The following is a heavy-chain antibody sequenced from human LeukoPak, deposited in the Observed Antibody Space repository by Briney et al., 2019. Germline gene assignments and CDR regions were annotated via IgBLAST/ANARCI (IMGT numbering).Heavy chain of an antibody. CDR2: IKSKTDGGTT. CDR1: GFTFSSYA. CDR3: TTGVAASGISY. Sequence: GGSLRLSCAASGFTFSSYAMSWVRQAPGKGLEWVGRIKSKTDGGTTDYAAPVKVRFTISRDDSKNTLYLQMNSLKTGDTAVYYCTTGVAASGISYWGQGTLVTVSS. J-gene: IGHJ4*02. V-gene: IGHV3-15*01. D-gene: IGHD6-13*01.